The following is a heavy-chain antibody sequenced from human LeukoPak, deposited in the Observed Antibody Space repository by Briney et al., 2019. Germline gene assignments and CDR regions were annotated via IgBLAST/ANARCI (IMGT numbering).Heavy chain of an antibody. V-gene: IGHV3-21*01. D-gene: IGHD6-19*01. CDR1: GFTFSSHS. CDR2: ISGTSSYI. J-gene: IGHJ3*02. CDR3: ARDQDNSSGWYFAFDI. Sequence: NPGGSLRLSCAASGFTFSSHSMNWVRQAPGKGLEWVSSISGTSSYIYYADSVKRRFTISRDNAKNSLYLQMNSLRAEDTAVYYCARDQDNSSGWYFAFDIWGQGTMVTVSS.